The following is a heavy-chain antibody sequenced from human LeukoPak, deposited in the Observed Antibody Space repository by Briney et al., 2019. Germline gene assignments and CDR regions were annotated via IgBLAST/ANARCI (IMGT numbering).Heavy chain of an antibody. CDR3: ARGGSDEYDFWSALVYYYYMDV. D-gene: IGHD3-3*01. CDR1: GYTFTSYD. V-gene: IGHV1-8*01. CDR2: MNPKSGNT. J-gene: IGHJ6*03. Sequence: ASAKVSCKASGYTFTSYDINWVRQATGQGLEWMGWMNPKSGNTGYAQKFQGRVTMTRNTSLSTAYMELSSMRSEDTAVYYCARGGSDEYDFWSALVYYYYMDVWGKGTTVTVSS.